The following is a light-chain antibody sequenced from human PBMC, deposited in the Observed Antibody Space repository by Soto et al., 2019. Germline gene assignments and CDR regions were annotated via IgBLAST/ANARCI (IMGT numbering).Light chain of an antibody. Sequence: QSVLTQPASVSGSPGQSITVSCTGTSSDIGGYNYVSWYQHHPGKAPQLIIYEVNLRPSGVPDRFSASKSGDTASLTISGLQAGDEADYYCCSYSTSNTHNYVFGTGTKVTVL. V-gene: IGLV2-14*01. J-gene: IGLJ1*01. CDR3: CSYSTSNTHNYV. CDR2: EVN. CDR1: SSDIGGYNY.